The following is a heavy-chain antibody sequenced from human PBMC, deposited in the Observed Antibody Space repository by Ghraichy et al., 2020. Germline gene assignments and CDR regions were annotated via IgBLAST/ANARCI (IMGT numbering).Heavy chain of an antibody. CDR3: ARDVFGGNSGFDY. CDR1: GFTFSTYS. D-gene: IGHD1-26*01. CDR2: IDTGSSTL. J-gene: IGHJ4*02. Sequence: GESLNISCAASGFTFSTYSMNWVRQAPGKGLEWVSYIDTGSSTLYYADSVKGRFTISRDNAKNSLYLQMNSLRDEDTALYYCARDVFGGNSGFDYWGQGTLVTVSS. V-gene: IGHV3-48*02.